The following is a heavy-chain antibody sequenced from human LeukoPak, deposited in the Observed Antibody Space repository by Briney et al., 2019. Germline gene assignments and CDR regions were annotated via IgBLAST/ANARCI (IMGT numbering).Heavy chain of an antibody. CDR1: GGSFSGYY. CDR2: INHSGST. V-gene: IGHV4-34*01. D-gene: IGHD3-3*01. J-gene: IGHJ4*02. Sequence: PSETLSLTCAVYGGSFSGYYWSWIRQPPGKGLEWIGEINHSGSTNYNPSLKSRVTISVDTSKNQFSLKLSSVTAADTAVYYCARLGVKRITIFGVVSTFFDYWGQGTLVTVSS. CDR3: ARLGVKRITIFGVVSTFFDY.